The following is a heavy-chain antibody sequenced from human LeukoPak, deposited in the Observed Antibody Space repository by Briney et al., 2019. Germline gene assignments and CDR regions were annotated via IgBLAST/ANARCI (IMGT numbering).Heavy chain of an antibody. D-gene: IGHD6-19*01. CDR3: ARAVVGTRNAFDI. Sequence: GGTLRLSCAASGFTFSTYAMNWVRQAPGKGLEWVSVISVSGFSTYYADSVKGRFTISRDNSKNTLYLQMNSLRAEDTAVYYCARAVVGTRNAFDIWGQGTMVTVSS. CDR1: GFTFSTYA. J-gene: IGHJ3*02. V-gene: IGHV3-23*01. CDR2: ISVSGFST.